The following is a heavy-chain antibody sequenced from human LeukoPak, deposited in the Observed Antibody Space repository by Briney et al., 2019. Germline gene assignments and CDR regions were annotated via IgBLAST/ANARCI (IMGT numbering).Heavy chain of an antibody. J-gene: IGHJ4*02. CDR2: IYHTGDQ. Sequence: SETLSLTCNVSGDSISNSYWSWLRQPPGKGLEWIGYIYHTGDQNYNPSLKSRVAISLDTSKNQISLNLRSVTAADTAVYYCARHVFASPFGSWSQGTLVTVSS. D-gene: IGHD2-21*01. V-gene: IGHV4-59*08. CDR1: GDSISNSY. CDR3: ARHVFASPFGS.